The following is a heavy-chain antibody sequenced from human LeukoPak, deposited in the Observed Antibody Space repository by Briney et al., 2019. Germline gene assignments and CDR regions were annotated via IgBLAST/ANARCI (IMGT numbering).Heavy chain of an antibody. V-gene: IGHV3-30-3*01. D-gene: IGHD3-22*01. CDR2: ISYDGSNK. CDR3: AKGSSGGYYTHCDH. Sequence: GGSLRLSCAASGFIFSTYAIHWVRQAPGKGLEWVAVISYDGSNKYYPDSVKGRFTISRDNSKNTLYLQMNGLRAEDTAVYYCAKGSSGGYYTHCDHWGQGTLVTVSS. J-gene: IGHJ4*02. CDR1: GFIFSTYA.